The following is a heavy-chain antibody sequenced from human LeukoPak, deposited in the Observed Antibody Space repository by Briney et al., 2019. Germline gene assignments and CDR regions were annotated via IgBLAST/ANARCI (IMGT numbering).Heavy chain of an antibody. CDR1: GFTFDDYA. V-gene: IGHV3-9*01. CDR2: ISWNSGSI. CDR3: AKAISSSSLHYYYGLDV. Sequence: GGSLRLSCAASGFTFDDYAMHWVRQAPGKGLEWVSGISWNSGSIAYAGSVKGRFTISRDNAKNSLYLQMNSLRAEDTALYYCAKAISSSSLHYYYGLDVWGQGTTVTVSS. J-gene: IGHJ6*02. D-gene: IGHD6-6*01.